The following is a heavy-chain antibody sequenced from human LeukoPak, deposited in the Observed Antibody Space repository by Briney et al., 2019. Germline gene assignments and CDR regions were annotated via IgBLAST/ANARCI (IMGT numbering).Heavy chain of an antibody. V-gene: IGHV4-61*08. Sequence: SETLSLTCTVSGGSVSSAGYYWSWIRQPPGKGLEWIGYINYSGSTSYNPSLKSRVTISVDTSRNQFSLRLSSVTAADTAVYYCARGPWNGMDVWGQGTTVTVSS. J-gene: IGHJ6*02. CDR2: INYSGST. CDR1: GGSVSSAGYY. D-gene: IGHD1-1*01. CDR3: ARGPWNGMDV.